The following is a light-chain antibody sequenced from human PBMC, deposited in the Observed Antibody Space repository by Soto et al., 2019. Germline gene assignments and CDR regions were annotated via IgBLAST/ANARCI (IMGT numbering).Light chain of an antibody. J-gene: IGLJ3*02. V-gene: IGLV8-61*01. CDR3: VLYLGNDMV. CDR2: STN. CDR1: SGSVSASYY. Sequence: QTVVTQEPSFSVSPGGTVTLTCALSSGSVSASYYPSWYQLTPGQAPRTLIYSTNTRSSGVPDRFSGSILGNKAALTITGAQADDESDYYCVLYLGNDMVFGGGTKVT.